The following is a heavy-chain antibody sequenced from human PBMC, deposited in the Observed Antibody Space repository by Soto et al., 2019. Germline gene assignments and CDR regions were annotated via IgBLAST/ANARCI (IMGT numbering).Heavy chain of an antibody. CDR2: TNPGDGST. CDR3: ARSYVTSRPIDF. CDR1: GYSLTSYY. J-gene: IGHJ4*02. V-gene: IGHV1-46*01. Sequence: SVKVSCKASGYSLTSYYMHWVRQAPGQGLEWMGITNPGDGSTNYAQKFQGRVTMTSDTSTSTVYMEMSSLRSEDTAMYYCARSYVTSRPIDFWGQGTLVTVSS. D-gene: IGHD3-10*02.